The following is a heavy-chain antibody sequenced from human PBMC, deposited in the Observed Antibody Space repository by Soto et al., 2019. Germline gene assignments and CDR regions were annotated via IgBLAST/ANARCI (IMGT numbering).Heavy chain of an antibody. CDR3: ARDQPGYSYGYGLGY. V-gene: IGHV3-21*01. CDR2: ISSSSSYI. Sequence: GGSLRLSCAASGFSFSSYSMNWVRQAPGKGLEWVSSISSSSSYIYYADSVKGRFTISRDNAKNSLYLQMNSLRAEDTAVYYCARDQPGYSYGYGLGYWGQGTLVTVSS. J-gene: IGHJ4*02. D-gene: IGHD5-18*01. CDR1: GFSFSSYS.